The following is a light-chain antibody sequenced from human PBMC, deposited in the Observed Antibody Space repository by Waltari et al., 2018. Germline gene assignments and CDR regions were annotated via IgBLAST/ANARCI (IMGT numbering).Light chain of an antibody. CDR1: QSLLYSDGKTY. CDR3: MQGTHWPWT. CDR2: KVS. J-gene: IGKJ1*01. Sequence: VMTQFPATLSVSPGERATLSCRSSQSLLYSDGKTYLSWFQQRPGQSPRRLIYKVSARDSGVPYRFDGSGSGTEFALHINRVEADDVGVYYCMQGTHWPWTFGPGTKVEIK. V-gene: IGKV2-30*01.